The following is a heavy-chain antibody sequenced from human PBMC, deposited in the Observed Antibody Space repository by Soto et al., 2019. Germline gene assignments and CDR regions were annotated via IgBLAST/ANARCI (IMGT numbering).Heavy chain of an antibody. V-gene: IGHV3-21*01. CDR1: GFTFSSYS. CDR2: ISSSSSYI. CDR3: ARARSNSGGRCFPT. D-gene: IGHD2-15*01. Sequence: LRLSCAASGFTFSSYSMNWVRQAPGKGLEWVSSISSSSSYIYYADSVKGRFTISRDNAKNSLYLQMNSLRAEDTAVYYCARARSNSGGRCFPTWGQGTLVTVSS. J-gene: IGHJ4*02.